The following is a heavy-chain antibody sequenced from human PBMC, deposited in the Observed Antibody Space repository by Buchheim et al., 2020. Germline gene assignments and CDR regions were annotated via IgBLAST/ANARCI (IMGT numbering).Heavy chain of an antibody. Sequence: QVQLQQWGAGLLKPSETLSLTCAVYGGSFSGYYWSWIRQPPGKGLEWIGEINHSGSTTYNPSLQSRVTISVDTSKNQFSLKLSSVTAADTAVYYCARKGLVVVPAAFVRWFDPWGQGTL. D-gene: IGHD2-2*01. CDR2: INHSGST. J-gene: IGHJ5*02. CDR3: ARKGLVVVPAAFVRWFDP. CDR1: GGSFSGYY. V-gene: IGHV4-34*01.